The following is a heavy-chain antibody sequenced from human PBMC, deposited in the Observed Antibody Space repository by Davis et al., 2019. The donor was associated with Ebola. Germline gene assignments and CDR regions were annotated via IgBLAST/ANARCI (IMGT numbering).Heavy chain of an antibody. J-gene: IGHJ6*02. D-gene: IGHD3-16*01. CDR2: MNGDGTST. CDR1: GFTFGSYW. Sequence: PGGSLRLSCAASGFTFGSYWMHWVRHVPGKGLVWVSRMNGDGTSTSYADYVKGRFTISRDNGKSTVYLQMNSLRAEDTAVYFCVRDYDPLGAHYYYGMDLWGRGTTVTVSS. CDR3: VRDYDPLGAHYYYGMDL. V-gene: IGHV3-74*01.